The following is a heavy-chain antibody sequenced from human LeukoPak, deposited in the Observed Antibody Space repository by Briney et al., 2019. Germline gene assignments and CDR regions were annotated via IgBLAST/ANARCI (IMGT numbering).Heavy chain of an antibody. CDR2: IYHSGST. J-gene: IGHJ6*03. Sequence: GSLRLSCAASGFTVSTNYVSWVRQPPGKGLEWIGEIYHSGSTNYNPSLKSRVTISVDKSKNQFSLKLSSVTAADTAVYYCARVTAAGTLWYYYYYMDVWGKGTTVTVSS. D-gene: IGHD6-13*01. CDR3: ARVTAAGTLWYYYYYMDV. V-gene: IGHV4-4*02. CDR1: GFTVSTNY.